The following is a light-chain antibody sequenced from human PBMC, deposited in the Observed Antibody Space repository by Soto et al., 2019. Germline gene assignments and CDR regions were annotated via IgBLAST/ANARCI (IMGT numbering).Light chain of an antibody. V-gene: IGKV3-11*01. CDR3: LQRSGWPWT. CDR1: QSVSSY. CDR2: DAS. J-gene: IGKJ1*01. Sequence: EIVLTQSPATLSLSPGGRATLSCRASQSVSSYLAWYQQKPGQAPRLLIYDASNRATDIPARFSGSGSGTDFTLTISSLEPEDFAVYYCLQRSGWPWTFGQGTKVEIK.